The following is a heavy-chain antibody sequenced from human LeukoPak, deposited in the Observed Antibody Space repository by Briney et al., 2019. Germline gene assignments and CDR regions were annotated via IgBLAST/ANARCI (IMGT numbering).Heavy chain of an antibody. CDR2: INGDGSTT. V-gene: IGHV3-74*01. D-gene: IGHD3-22*01. CDR1: GFTFSKYW. J-gene: IGHJ1*01. CDR3: ATGNYYDSRGYYTFGY. Sequence: PGGSLRLSCAASGFTFSKYWMHWVRQVPEKGLVWVSLINGDGSTTNYADFVKGRFTISRDNAKNTLSLQVNSLRAEDTAVYYCATGNYYDSRGYYTFGYWGQAPWSPSPQ.